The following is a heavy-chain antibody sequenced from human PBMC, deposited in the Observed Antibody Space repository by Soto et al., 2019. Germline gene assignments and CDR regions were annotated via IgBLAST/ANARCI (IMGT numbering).Heavy chain of an antibody. J-gene: IGHJ4*02. CDR1: GCSLIISGVG. CDR2: IYWNDDK. V-gene: IGHV2-5*01. CDR3: AHSPFYDSSGYPDY. Sequence: GPPLVNPPETLTLTGTFAGCSLIISGVGVGWIQQPPGKALEWLALIYWNDDKRYSPSLKSRLTISKDTSKNQVVLKMTNMDPVDTATYYCAHSPFYDSSGYPDYWGQGTLVIVS. D-gene: IGHD3-22*01.